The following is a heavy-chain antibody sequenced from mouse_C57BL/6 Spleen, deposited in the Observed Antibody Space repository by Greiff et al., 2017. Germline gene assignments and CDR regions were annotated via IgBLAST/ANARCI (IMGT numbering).Heavy chain of an antibody. CDR3: ARAEEHGLDY. J-gene: IGHJ2*01. V-gene: IGHV1-82*01. Sequence: VHLVESGPELVKPGASVKISCKASGYAFSSSWMNWVKQRPGQGLEWIGRIYPGDGDTNYNGKFKGKATLTADKSSSTAYMQLSSLTSEDSAGYCCARAEEHGLDYWGQGTTLTVSS. CDR1: GYAFSSSW. CDR2: IYPGDGDT.